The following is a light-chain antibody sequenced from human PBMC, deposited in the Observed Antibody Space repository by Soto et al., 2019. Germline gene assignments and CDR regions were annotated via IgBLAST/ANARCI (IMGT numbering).Light chain of an antibody. Sequence: DIQMTQSPSSLSASVGARVSITCQASQDIRNSLSWFQQKPGRAPKLLIYGASYLETGVPSRFRGSASGTHFIFTISSLQPEDIATYYCQQYDKLPPFSFGPGTKVDIK. CDR2: GAS. CDR3: QQYDKLPPFS. V-gene: IGKV1-33*01. J-gene: IGKJ3*01. CDR1: QDIRNS.